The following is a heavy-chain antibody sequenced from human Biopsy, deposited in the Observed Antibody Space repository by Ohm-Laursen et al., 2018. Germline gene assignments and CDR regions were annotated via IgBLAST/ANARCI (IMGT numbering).Heavy chain of an antibody. V-gene: IGHV3-74*03. CDR1: GFTFSSHW. CDR2: INKDGSTL. J-gene: IGHJ6*02. CDR3: AKDLHNYGMDV. Sequence: SLRLSCTASGFTFSSHWMNWVRQVPGKGLVWVATINKDGSTLQYVDSVRGRFTISRDNAKNTLHLQMNSLRADDTAIYYCAKDLHNYGMDVWGQGTTVTVSS.